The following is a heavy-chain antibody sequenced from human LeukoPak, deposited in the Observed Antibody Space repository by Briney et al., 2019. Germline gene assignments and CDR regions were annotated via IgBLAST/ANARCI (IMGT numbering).Heavy chain of an antibody. D-gene: IGHD5-12*01. CDR2: IIPIFGTA. V-gene: IGHV1-69*13. CDR1: GGTFSSYA. CDR3: ARGPVSGYDNYYYYYYMDV. Sequence: ASVKVSCKASGGTFSSYAISWVRQAPGQGLEWMGGIIPIFGTANYAQKFQGRVTITADESTSTAYKELSSLRSEDTAVYYCARGPVSGYDNYYYYYYMDVWGKGPTVTVSS. J-gene: IGHJ6*03.